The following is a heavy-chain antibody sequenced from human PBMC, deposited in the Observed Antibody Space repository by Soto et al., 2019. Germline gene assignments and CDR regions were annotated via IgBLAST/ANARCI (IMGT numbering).Heavy chain of an antibody. V-gene: IGHV1-18*04. CDR2: ISAYNGNT. Sequence: ASVKVSCKASGYTFTSYGISWVRQAPGQGLEWMGCISAYNGNTNYAQKLQGRVTMTTDTYTSTAYMELRSLRSDDTAVYYCARDEDAAMPHFFDYWGQGTPVTVSS. CDR1: GYTFTSYG. D-gene: IGHD5-18*01. J-gene: IGHJ4*02. CDR3: ARDEDAAMPHFFDY.